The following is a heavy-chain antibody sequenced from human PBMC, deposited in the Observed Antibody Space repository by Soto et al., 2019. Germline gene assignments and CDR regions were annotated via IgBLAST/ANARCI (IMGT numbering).Heavy chain of an antibody. V-gene: IGHV3-30*03. CDR2: LSYEGSEE. J-gene: IGHJ4*02. CDR3: ALTRRSSLLEVAGPGFEY. Sequence: GGSLRLSCAASGFNFGVFGMHWVRQAPGKGLEWLSVLSYEGSEEYYADSVMGRFTISRDNSKNTLFLQMDSLRVDDTGVYYCALTRRSSLLEVAGPGFEYWGQGTLVTVSS. D-gene: IGHD6-19*01. CDR1: GFNFGVFG.